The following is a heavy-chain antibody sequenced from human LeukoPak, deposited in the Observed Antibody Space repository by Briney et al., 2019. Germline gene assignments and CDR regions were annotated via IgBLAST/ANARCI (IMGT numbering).Heavy chain of an antibody. Sequence: ASVKVSCKASGYTFTSYAMHWVRQAPGQRLEWMGWINAGNGNTKYSQKFQGRVTITRDTSASTAYMELSSLRSEDTAVYYCARVASGARIQLWLSYFDLWGRGTLATVSS. V-gene: IGHV1-3*01. CDR3: ARVASGARIQLWLSYFDL. D-gene: IGHD5-18*01. J-gene: IGHJ2*01. CDR2: INAGNGNT. CDR1: GYTFTSYA.